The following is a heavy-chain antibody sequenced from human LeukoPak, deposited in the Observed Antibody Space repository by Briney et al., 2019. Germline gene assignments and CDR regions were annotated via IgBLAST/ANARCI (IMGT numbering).Heavy chain of an antibody. CDR2: IYYSGST. Sequence: PSETLSLTCTVSGGSISSGGYYWGWIRQPPGKGLEWIGSIYYSGSTYYNPSLKSRVTISVDTSKNQFSLKLSSVTAADTAVYYCARERAGAFDIWGQGTMVTVSS. J-gene: IGHJ3*02. V-gene: IGHV4-39*02. CDR3: ARERAGAFDI. CDR1: GGSISSGGYY.